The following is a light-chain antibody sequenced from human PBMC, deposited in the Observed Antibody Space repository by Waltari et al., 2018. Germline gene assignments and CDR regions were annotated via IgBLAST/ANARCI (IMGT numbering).Light chain of an antibody. CDR1: QSVLSSSNNKNY. Sequence: DIVMTQSPDSLAVSLGERATIDCKSSQSVLSSSNNKNYLAWYQQKPRQPPKLLISWPSTRESGVPDRFSGSGSGTDFTLTISSLQAEDVAVYYCQQYYSTPLTFGGGTKVEIK. J-gene: IGKJ4*01. V-gene: IGKV4-1*01. CDR2: WPS. CDR3: QQYYSTPLT.